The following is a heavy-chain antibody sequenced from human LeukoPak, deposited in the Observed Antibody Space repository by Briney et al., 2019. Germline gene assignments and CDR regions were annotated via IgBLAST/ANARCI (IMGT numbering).Heavy chain of an antibody. CDR1: GGSISSYY. J-gene: IGHJ5*02. CDR2: IYYSGST. CDR3: ARGNDPGYSSASFDP. V-gene: IGHV4-59*01. D-gene: IGHD5-18*01. Sequence: PSETLSLTCTVSGGSISSYYWSWIRQPPGKGLEWIGYIYYSGSTNYNPSLKSRVTISVDTSKNQFSLKLSSVTAADTAVYYCARGNDPGYSSASFDPWGQGTLVTVSS.